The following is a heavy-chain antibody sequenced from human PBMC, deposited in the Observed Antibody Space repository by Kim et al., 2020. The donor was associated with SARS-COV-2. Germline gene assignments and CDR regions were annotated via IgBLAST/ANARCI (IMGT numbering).Heavy chain of an antibody. V-gene: IGHV3-7*03. Sequence: GGSLRLSCAASGFTFSSYWMSWVRQAPGKGLEWVANIKQDGSEKYYVDSVKGRFTISRDNAKNSLYLQMNSLRAEDTAVYYCARDVRDIVVVPAAIYFGYGMDVWGQGTTVTVSS. D-gene: IGHD2-2*01. J-gene: IGHJ6*02. CDR2: IKQDGSEK. CDR1: GFTFSSYW. CDR3: ARDVRDIVVVPAAIYFGYGMDV.